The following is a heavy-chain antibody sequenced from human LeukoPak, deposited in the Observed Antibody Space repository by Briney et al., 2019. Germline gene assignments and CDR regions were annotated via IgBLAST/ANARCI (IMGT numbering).Heavy chain of an antibody. Sequence: GGSLRLSCAASGFDLSTCEMNWVRQAPGKGLEWIADITISGHTKNYADSVKGRFTISRDNARTSLYLQMNSLRVEDTGVYYCARGDPHADLWGQGTLVTVSS. CDR2: ITISGHTK. CDR1: GFDLSTCE. V-gene: IGHV3-48*03. J-gene: IGHJ5*02. CDR3: ARGDPHADL.